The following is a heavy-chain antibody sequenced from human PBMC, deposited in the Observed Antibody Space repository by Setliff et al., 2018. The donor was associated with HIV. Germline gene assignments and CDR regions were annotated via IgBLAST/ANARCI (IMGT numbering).Heavy chain of an antibody. CDR2: ISGSCGST. Sequence: GGSLRLSCAASGFTFSSDAMGWVRQSPGKGLEWVSAISGSCGSTYYADSVKGRFTISRDNSKNTLNLQMNSLRVEDTALYFCVKGGAYYETNGPYWDHWGQGTLVTVSS. J-gene: IGHJ4*02. V-gene: IGHV3-23*01. CDR1: GFTFSSDA. CDR3: VKGGAYYETNGPYWDH. D-gene: IGHD3-22*01.